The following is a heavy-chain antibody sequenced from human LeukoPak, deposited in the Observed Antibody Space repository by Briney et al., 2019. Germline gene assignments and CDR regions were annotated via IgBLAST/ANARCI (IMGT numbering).Heavy chain of an antibody. Sequence: GGSLRLSCAASGFTFGSSAMSWVRQAPGKGLEWVSTISGGGDGTYYVDSVRGRFTISRDNSKNTLFLQMNSLRAEDTAVYYCAKDGPGYCSGGSCYIDYWGQGTLVTVSS. V-gene: IGHV3-23*01. CDR1: GFTFGSSA. CDR2: ISGGGDGT. D-gene: IGHD2-15*01. J-gene: IGHJ4*02. CDR3: AKDGPGYCSGGSCYIDY.